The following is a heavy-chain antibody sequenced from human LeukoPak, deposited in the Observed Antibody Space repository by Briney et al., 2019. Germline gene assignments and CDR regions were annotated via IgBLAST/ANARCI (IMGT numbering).Heavy chain of an antibody. CDR2: IHSGGST. V-gene: IGHV3-53*01. J-gene: IGHJ4*02. CDR3: ARVGSTLPFHY. Sequence: TGGSLRLSCAASGFTVSSKYMSWVRQAPGKGLEWVSVIHSGGSTHYADSVKGRFTISRDNSKTKLYLQMNSLRADDTAVYYCARVGSTLPFHYWGQGTLVTVSS. CDR1: GFTVSSKY. D-gene: IGHD1-26*01.